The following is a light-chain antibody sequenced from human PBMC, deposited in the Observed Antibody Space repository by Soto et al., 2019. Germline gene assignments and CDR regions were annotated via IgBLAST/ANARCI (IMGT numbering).Light chain of an antibody. CDR3: QQRTNWPVT. CDR1: QSISSY. V-gene: IGKV3-11*01. Sequence: EIVLTQSPATLSLSPGERATLSCRASQSISSYLAWYQQKPGQTPRLLIYDASNRATGIPARFSGSGSVTDFTLTISSLEPEDFAVYYCQQRTNWPVTFGPGTKVDV. J-gene: IGKJ3*01. CDR2: DAS.